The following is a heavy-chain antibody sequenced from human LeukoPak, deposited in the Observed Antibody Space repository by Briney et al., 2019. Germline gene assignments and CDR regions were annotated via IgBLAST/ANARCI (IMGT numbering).Heavy chain of an antibody. D-gene: IGHD3-16*01. CDR1: GFTFSSYA. Sequence: GGSLRLSCAASGFTFSSYAMSWVRQAPGKGLEWVSAISGSGGSTYYADSVKGRFTISRDNSKNTLYLQMNSLRAEDTAVYYCAKAGAPTYDYVRELYFDYWGQGTLVTVSS. V-gene: IGHV3-23*01. CDR2: ISGSGGST. CDR3: AKAGAPTYDYVRELYFDY. J-gene: IGHJ4*02.